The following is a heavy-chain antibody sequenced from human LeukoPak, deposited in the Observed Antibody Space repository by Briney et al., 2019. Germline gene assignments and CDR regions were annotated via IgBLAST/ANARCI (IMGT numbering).Heavy chain of an antibody. D-gene: IGHD3-22*01. Sequence: GGSLRLSCAASGFTFDDYGMSWVRQAPGKGLEWVSGINWNGGSTGYADSVKGRFTISRDNAKNSLYLQMNSLRAEDTALYYCAGALHGDYDRIGAFDTWGQGTMVTVSS. CDR2: INWNGGST. J-gene: IGHJ3*02. CDR1: GFTFDDYG. V-gene: IGHV3-20*04. CDR3: AGALHGDYDRIGAFDT.